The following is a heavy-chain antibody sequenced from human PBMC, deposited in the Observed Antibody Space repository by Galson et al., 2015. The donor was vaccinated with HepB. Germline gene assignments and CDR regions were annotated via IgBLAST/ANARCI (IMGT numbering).Heavy chain of an antibody. CDR3: ARDGGDIVASPGDACDN. CDR2: ISSSSSYI. J-gene: IGHJ3*02. D-gene: IGHD2-15*01. CDR1: GFTFSSYS. V-gene: IGHV3-21*01. Sequence: SLRLSCAASGFTFSSYSMNWVRQAPGKGLEWVSYISSSSSYIYYAGSVKGRFTISRDNAKNSLYLQMNSLRADDTAVYYCARDGGDIVASPGDACDNWGQGTMGTVSS.